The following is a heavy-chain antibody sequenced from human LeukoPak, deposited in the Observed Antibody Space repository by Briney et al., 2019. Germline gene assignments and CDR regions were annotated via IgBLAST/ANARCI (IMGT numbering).Heavy chain of an antibody. V-gene: IGHV4-34*01. CDR1: GGSFSCYY. Sequence: SETLSLTCAVYGGSFSCYYWSWIRQPPGKGLEWIGEINHSGSTYYNPSLKSRVTISVDTSKNQFSLKLSSVTAADTAVYYCAREVYYGKDFDYWGQGTLVTVSS. D-gene: IGHD4-17*01. CDR3: AREVYYGKDFDY. CDR2: INHSGST. J-gene: IGHJ4*02.